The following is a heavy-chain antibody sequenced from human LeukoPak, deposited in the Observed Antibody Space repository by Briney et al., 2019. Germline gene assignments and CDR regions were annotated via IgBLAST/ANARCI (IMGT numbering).Heavy chain of an antibody. Sequence: SETLSLTCAVYGGSFSGYYWSWIRQPPGKGLEWIGEINHSGSTNYNPSLKSRVTISVDTSKNQFSLKLSSVTAADTAVYYCARVPYYYDSSGYRDAFDTWGQGTMVTVSS. V-gene: IGHV4-34*01. D-gene: IGHD3-22*01. CDR3: ARVPYYYDSSGYRDAFDT. CDR1: GGSFSGYY. CDR2: INHSGST. J-gene: IGHJ3*02.